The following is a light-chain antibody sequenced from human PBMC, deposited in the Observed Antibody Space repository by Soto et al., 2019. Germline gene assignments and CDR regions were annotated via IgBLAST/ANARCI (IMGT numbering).Light chain of an antibody. Sequence: DIQMTQSPSTLSASLGDTVTITCRASLSISSWLAWYQQKTGKAPQLLTDEASNLKSEAPSRFSGSGSGIAFTLTIIGLQPDEFATCYCQQCDRFPYSFGPGTRLEIK. CDR1: LSISSW. CDR3: QQCDRFPYS. J-gene: IGKJ2*01. CDR2: EAS. V-gene: IGKV1-5*03.